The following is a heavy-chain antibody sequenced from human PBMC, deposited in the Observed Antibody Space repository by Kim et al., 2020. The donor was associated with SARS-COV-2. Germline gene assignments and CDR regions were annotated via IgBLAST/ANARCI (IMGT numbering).Heavy chain of an antibody. J-gene: IGHJ6*02. CDR2: MNPNSGNT. CDR1: GYTFTSYD. V-gene: IGHV1-8*01. D-gene: IGHD3-16*02. Sequence: ASVKVSCKASGYTFTSYDINWVRQATGQGLEWMGWMNPNSGNTGYAQKFQGRVTMTRNTSISTAYMELSSLRSEDTAVYYCARGRYDYIWGSYRSRGRYYYGMDVWGQGTTVTVSS. CDR3: ARGRYDYIWGSYRSRGRYYYGMDV.